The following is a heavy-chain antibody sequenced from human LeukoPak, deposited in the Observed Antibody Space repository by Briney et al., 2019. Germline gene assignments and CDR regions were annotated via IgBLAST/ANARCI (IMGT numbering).Heavy chain of an antibody. V-gene: IGHV3-23*01. CDR1: GFTFSSYA. J-gene: IGHJ4*02. CDR3: AKAYYGSGRTPFDY. CDR2: ISGSGGST. D-gene: IGHD3-10*01. Sequence: GGSLRLSCAASGFTFSSYAMSWVRQAPGKGLEWVSAISGSGGSTYYADSVKGRFTISRDNSENTLYLQMNSLRAEDTAVYYCAKAYYGSGRTPFDYWGQGTLVTVSS.